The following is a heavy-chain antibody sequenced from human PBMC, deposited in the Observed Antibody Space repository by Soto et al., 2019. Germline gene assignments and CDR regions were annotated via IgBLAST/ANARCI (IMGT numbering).Heavy chain of an antibody. Sequence: QVQLVQSGAEVKKPGSSVKVSCKASGSTFSSYAISWVRQAPGQGLEWMGGIIPIFGTANYAQKFQGRVTITADESTSTAYMELSSLRSEDTAVYYCARGFRRYSYGEGFFDYWGQGTLVTVSS. CDR2: IIPIFGTA. CDR3: ARGFRRYSYGEGFFDY. V-gene: IGHV1-69*12. D-gene: IGHD5-18*01. CDR1: GSTFSSYA. J-gene: IGHJ4*02.